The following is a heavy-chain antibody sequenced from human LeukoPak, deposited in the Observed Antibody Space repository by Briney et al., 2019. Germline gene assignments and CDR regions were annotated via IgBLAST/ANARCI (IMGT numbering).Heavy chain of an antibody. Sequence: PSETLSLTCTVSGGSISSYYWSWIRQPPGKGLEWIGYIYYSGTTNYNPSLKSRVTISVDTSKNQFSLKLSSVTAADTAVYYCARGARITIFGVVRNWFDPWGQGTLVTVSS. V-gene: IGHV4-59*12. CDR2: IYYSGTT. J-gene: IGHJ5*02. CDR1: GGSISSYY. CDR3: ARGARITIFGVVRNWFDP. D-gene: IGHD3-3*01.